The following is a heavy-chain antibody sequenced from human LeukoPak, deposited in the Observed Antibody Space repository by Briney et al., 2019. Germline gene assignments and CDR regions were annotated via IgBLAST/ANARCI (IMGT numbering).Heavy chain of an antibody. CDR1: GFTFSSYW. D-gene: IGHD3-22*01. CDR3: ARGVGYYDSSGYYYAYY. CDR2: INSDGSST. Sequence: PGGSLRLSCAASGFTFSSYWMHWVRQAPGKGLVWVSLINSDGSSTSYADSVKGRFTISRDNAKNTLYLQMNSLRAEDTAVYYCARGVGYYDSSGYYYAYYWGQGTLVTVSS. J-gene: IGHJ4*02. V-gene: IGHV3-74*01.